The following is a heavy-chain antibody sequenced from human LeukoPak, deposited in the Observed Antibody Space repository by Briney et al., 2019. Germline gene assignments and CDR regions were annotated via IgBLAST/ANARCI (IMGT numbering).Heavy chain of an antibody. D-gene: IGHD1-14*01. Sequence: KPSETLSLTCTVSGGSVSSGSYYWSWIRQPPGKGLEWIGYIYYRGSANYNPSLKSRVTMSVDTSKNQFSLRLSSVTAADTAVYYCARDRNPMSAFDIWGQGTMVTVSS. CDR1: GGSVSSGSYY. CDR3: ARDRNPMSAFDI. V-gene: IGHV4-61*01. J-gene: IGHJ3*02. CDR2: IYYRGSA.